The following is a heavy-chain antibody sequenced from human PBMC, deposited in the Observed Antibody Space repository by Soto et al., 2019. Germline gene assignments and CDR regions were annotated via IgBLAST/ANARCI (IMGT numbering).Heavy chain of an antibody. CDR3: VMVDNYVTPTPQDV. D-gene: IGHD3-16*01. CDR1: GYIFVNYG. Sequence: QVQLVQSGDEVKKPGASVKVSCKASGYIFVNYGIAWVRQAPGQGLEWMGWLSHYTGNTHSATKVQGRLTMTTDTSTSTAYMDLGSLTSDDTAVYYCVMVDNYVTPTPQDVWGQGTTVTVSS. CDR2: LSHYTGNT. J-gene: IGHJ6*02. V-gene: IGHV1-18*01.